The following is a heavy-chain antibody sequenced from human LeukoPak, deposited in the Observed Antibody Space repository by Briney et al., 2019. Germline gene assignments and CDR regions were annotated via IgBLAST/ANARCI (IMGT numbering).Heavy chain of an antibody. CDR3: ARDAGQATPFDY. CDR1: GFTVSSYW. Sequence: GGSLTLSCAASGFTVSSYWIHWVRQAPGKGLVWVSLIRRDGTTSFAASVQGRFTISRDNARNTLYLQMNSLAAEDTAVYYCARDAGQATPFDYWGPGTLVTVS. D-gene: IGHD2-15*01. V-gene: IGHV3-74*01. J-gene: IGHJ4*02. CDR2: IRRDGTT.